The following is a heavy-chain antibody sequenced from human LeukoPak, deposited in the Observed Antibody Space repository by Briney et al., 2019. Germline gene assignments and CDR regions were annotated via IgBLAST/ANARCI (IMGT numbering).Heavy chain of an antibody. J-gene: IGHJ4*02. Sequence: SETLSLTCTVSGGSISSYYWSWIRQPPGKGLEWIGYIYYSGSTNYNPSLKSRVTISVDTSKNQFSLKLSSVTAADTAVYYCARGWQQLAYFDYWGQATLVTVSS. CDR1: GGSISSYY. V-gene: IGHV4-59*01. CDR2: IYYSGST. D-gene: IGHD6-13*01. CDR3: ARGWQQLAYFDY.